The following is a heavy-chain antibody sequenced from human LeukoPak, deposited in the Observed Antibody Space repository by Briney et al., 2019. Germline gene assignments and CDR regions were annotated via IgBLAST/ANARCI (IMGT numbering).Heavy chain of an antibody. CDR1: GFTVITND. J-gene: IGHJ4*02. CDR3: ARGVEPLAANTLAY. Sequence: GGSLRLSCAASGFTVITNDMTWVRQARGKGLEWVSVLYSDGNTKYADSVQGRFTISRDNSKNTLYLEMNSLSPDDTAVYYCARGVEPLAANTLAYWGQGTLVTVSS. CDR2: LYSDGNT. V-gene: IGHV3-53*01. D-gene: IGHD1-14*01.